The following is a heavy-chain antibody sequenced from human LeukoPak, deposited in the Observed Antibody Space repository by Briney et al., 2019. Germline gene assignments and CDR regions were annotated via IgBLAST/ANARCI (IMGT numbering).Heavy chain of an antibody. V-gene: IGHV1-69*05. CDR3: AREGSRGGGQQLALDY. CDR2: MMPILGTA. CDR1: GGTFSSYA. Sequence: ASVKVSCKASGGTFSSYAIRWVRQAPGQGLEWMGRMMPILGTANYAQKFQGRVMINTDESTSTAYMELSSLRYEDTAVYYCAREGSRGGGQQLALDYWGQGTLVTVSS. J-gene: IGHJ4*02. D-gene: IGHD6-13*01.